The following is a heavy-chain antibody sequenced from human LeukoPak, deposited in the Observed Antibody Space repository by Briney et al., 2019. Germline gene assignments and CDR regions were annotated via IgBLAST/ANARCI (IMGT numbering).Heavy chain of an antibody. Sequence: SETLPLTCTVSGGCISTYYWSWIRQPAGEGLEWIGRIYTSGTTNYNPSLKSRVTTSVDTSKNHFSLKLNSVTAADTAVYYCARAAYYDFWSGYILDVWGKGTTVTVSS. J-gene: IGHJ6*04. V-gene: IGHV4-4*07. CDR3: ARAAYYDFWSGYILDV. CDR2: IYTSGTT. D-gene: IGHD3-3*01. CDR1: GGCISTYY.